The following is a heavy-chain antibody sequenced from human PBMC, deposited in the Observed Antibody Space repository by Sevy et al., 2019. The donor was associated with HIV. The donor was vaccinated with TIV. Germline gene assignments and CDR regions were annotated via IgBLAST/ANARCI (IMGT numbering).Heavy chain of an antibody. J-gene: IGHJ6*02. CDR3: STDPIIVLLVTDGMDV. CDR1: GFTFYYAW. CDR2: IKSKADGGTT. Sequence: GGSLILSCAASGFTFYYAWMTWVRQAPGKGLEWVGRIKSKADGGTTDYSAPVKGRFIISRDDSKNTLYLQMNSLKTEDTAVYYCSTDPIIVLLVTDGMDVWGQGTTVTVSS. D-gene: IGHD2-8*02. V-gene: IGHV3-15*01.